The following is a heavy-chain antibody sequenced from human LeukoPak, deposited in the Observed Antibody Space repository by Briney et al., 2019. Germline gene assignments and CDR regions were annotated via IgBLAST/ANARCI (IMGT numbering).Heavy chain of an antibody. D-gene: IGHD3-22*01. CDR1: GFTFSTYW. CDR3: VTPLDYYDSSGYHQGGD. CDR2: IKPDGSKK. J-gene: IGHJ4*02. V-gene: IGHV3-7*03. Sequence: GGSLRLSCAASGFTFSTYWMTWVRQAPGKGLEWVANIKPDGSKKNYVDSVKGRFTISRDNAKNSLYLQMNSLRAEDTAVYYCVTPLDYYDSSGYHQGGDWGQGTLVTVSS.